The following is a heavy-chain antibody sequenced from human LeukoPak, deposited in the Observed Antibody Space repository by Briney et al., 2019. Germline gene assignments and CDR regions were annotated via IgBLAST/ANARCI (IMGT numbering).Heavy chain of an antibody. CDR3: ARGGYSSSWYCDY. J-gene: IGHJ4*02. CDR2: ISYDGSNK. V-gene: IGHV3-30-3*01. Sequence: GGSLRLSCAASGFTFSSYAMHWVRQAPGKGLEWVAVISYDGSNKYYADSVKGRFTISRDNAKNSLYLQMNSLRDEDTAVYYCARGGYSSSWYCDYWGQGTLVTVSS. CDR1: GFTFSSYA. D-gene: IGHD6-13*01.